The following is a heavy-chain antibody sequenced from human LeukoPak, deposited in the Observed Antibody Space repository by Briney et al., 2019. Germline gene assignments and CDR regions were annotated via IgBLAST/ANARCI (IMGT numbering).Heavy chain of an antibody. D-gene: IGHD4-17*01. CDR1: GGSISSGGYY. CDR3: ARNGDYSLDS. CDR2: TLHSGST. Sequence: SQTLSLTCTVSGGSISSGGYYWSWIRQHPGKGLEWIGETLHSGSTSYNPSLQSRVTMSINTSKSQFSLRLTSVTAADTAIYYCARNGDYSLDSWGQGTLVTVSS. V-gene: IGHV4-31*03. J-gene: IGHJ4*02.